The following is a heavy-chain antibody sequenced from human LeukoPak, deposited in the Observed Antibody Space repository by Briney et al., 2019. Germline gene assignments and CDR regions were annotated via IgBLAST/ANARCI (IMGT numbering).Heavy chain of an antibody. CDR3: ARTPGWDLITILGVVQDAYYGMDV. CDR2: IYYSGST. CDR1: GGSISSYY. J-gene: IGHJ6*02. D-gene: IGHD3-3*01. Sequence: PSETLSLTCTVSGGSISSYYWSWIRQPPGKGLEWIGYIYYSGSTNYNPSLKSRVTISVDTSKNQFSLKLSSVTAADTAVYYCARTPGWDLITILGVVQDAYYGMDVWGQGTTVTVSS. V-gene: IGHV4-59*08.